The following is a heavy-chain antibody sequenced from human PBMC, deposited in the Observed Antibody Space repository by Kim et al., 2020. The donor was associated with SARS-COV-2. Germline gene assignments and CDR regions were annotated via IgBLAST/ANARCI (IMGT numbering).Heavy chain of an antibody. D-gene: IGHD3-22*01. Sequence: ASVKVSCKTSGYTFTHYAMHWVRQAPGQRLEWMGYISGDNGDTKYSQKFQGRVTITRDTSATTAYMELSSLTSEDTAVYSCARGAGGYAGYKPDYWGQGT. CDR1: GYTFTHYA. V-gene: IGHV1-3*01. CDR2: ISGDNGDT. J-gene: IGHJ4*02. CDR3: ARGAGGYAGYKPDY.